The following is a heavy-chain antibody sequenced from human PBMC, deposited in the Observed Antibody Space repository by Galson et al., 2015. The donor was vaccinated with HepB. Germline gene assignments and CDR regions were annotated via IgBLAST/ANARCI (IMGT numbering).Heavy chain of an antibody. Sequence: SVKVSCKASGYTFINYDIVWVRQAPGQGLEWMGWISIYSGTTNYAQLVQGRVTMTTDTSTNIAYMELRSLRSDDTAVYYCARQSPVDTAMVLDYWGQGTLVTVSS. CDR2: ISIYSGTT. CDR1: GYTFINYD. CDR3: ARQSPVDTAMVLDY. J-gene: IGHJ4*02. V-gene: IGHV1-18*04. D-gene: IGHD5-18*01.